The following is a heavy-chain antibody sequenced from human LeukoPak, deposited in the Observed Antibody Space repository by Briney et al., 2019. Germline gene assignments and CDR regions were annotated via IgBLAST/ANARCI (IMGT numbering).Heavy chain of an antibody. CDR1: GGSISSDC. J-gene: IGHJ5*02. CDR3: ARDRGYCSGGSCYRWFDP. D-gene: IGHD2-15*01. CDR2: IYYSGST. V-gene: IGHV4-59*01. Sequence: SETLSVTCTVSGGSISSDCWSWIRQPPGKGLEWIGYIYYSGSTNYNPSLKSGVTISVDTSKNQFSLKLSSVTAADTAVYYCARDRGYCSGGSCYRWFDPWGQGTLVTVSS.